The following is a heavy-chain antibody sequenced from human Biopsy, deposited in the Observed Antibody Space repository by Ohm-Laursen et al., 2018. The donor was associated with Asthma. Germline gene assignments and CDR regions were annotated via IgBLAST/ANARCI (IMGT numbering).Heavy chain of an antibody. J-gene: IGHJ3*01. V-gene: IGHV1-3*01. CDR2: INAGDGNT. CDR3: ARTYYDFLAGQVNDAFAL. CDR1: GYTFIHFA. Sequence: SVSASCKASGYTFIHFAIHWVRQAPGQRLEWMGWINAGDGNTKYSQKFQGRVTITRDTSASTAYMDLRSLRSEDTAMYYCARTYYDFLAGQVNDAFALWGQGTMVTVSS. D-gene: IGHD3-9*01.